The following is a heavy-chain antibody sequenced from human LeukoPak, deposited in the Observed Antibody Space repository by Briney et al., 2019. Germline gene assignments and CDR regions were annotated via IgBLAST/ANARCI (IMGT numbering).Heavy chain of an antibody. CDR2: IYYSGST. J-gene: IGHJ5*02. V-gene: IGHV4-39*01. CDR1: GFTFSSYAMH. D-gene: IGHD3-16*01. CDR3: ARGRGTRTLWAYNWFDP. Sequence: LRLSCAASGFTFSSYAMHWVRQAPGKGLEWIGSIYYSGSTYYNPSLKSRVTISVDTSKNQFSLKLSSVTAADTAVYYCARGRGTRTLWAYNWFDPWGQGTLVTVSS.